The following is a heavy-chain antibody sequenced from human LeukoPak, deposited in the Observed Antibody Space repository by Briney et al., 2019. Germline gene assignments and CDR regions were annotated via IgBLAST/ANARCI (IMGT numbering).Heavy chain of an antibody. Sequence: SGPTLVKPTQTLTLTCTFSGFSLSTSGVGVGWIRHPPGKALAWLALIYWDDDKRYSPSLRNRLTITKDTSKNQVVLTMTNMDPVDTATYYCAHRLFASGSYRTFDSWGPGTLVTVSS. CDR3: AHRLFASGSYRTFDS. CDR2: IYWDDDK. D-gene: IGHD3-10*01. V-gene: IGHV2-5*02. J-gene: IGHJ4*02. CDR1: GFSLSTSGVG.